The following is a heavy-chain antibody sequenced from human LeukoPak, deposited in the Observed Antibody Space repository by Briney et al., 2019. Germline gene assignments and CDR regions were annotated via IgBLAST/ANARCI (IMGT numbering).Heavy chain of an antibody. CDR2: IYYSGST. J-gene: IGHJ3*02. D-gene: IGHD3-10*01. CDR3: ARGFITMVRGVINLDAFDI. CDR1: GGSISSYY. V-gene: IGHV4-59*01. Sequence: SETLSLTCTVSGGSISSYYWSWIRQPPGKGLEWIGDIYYSGSTNYNPSLKSRVTISVDTSKNQFSLRLNSVTAADTAVYYCARGFITMVRGVINLDAFDIWGQGTMVTVSS.